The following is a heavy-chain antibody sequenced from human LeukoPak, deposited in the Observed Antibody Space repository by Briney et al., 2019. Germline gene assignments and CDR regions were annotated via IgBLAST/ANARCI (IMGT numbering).Heavy chain of an antibody. CDR3: AKERCGGDCYQDY. CDR2: ISYDGSNK. CDR1: GFTFSSYG. Sequence: PGGSLRLSCAASGFTFSSYGMHWVRQAPGKGPEWVAVISYDGSNKYYADSVKGRFTISRDNSKNTLYLQMNSLRAEDTAVYYCAKERCGGDCYQDYWGQGTLVTVSS. V-gene: IGHV3-30*18. D-gene: IGHD2-21*02. J-gene: IGHJ4*02.